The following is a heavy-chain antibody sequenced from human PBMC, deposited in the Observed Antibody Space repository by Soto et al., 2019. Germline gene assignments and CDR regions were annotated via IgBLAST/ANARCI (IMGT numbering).Heavy chain of an antibody. V-gene: IGHV3-15*07. D-gene: IGHD3-22*01. CDR1: GFTFSTAW. CDR3: TSDSLSTMILLRFDF. CDR2: IKSKINGGTT. Sequence: EVQLVESGGGLVKPGGSLTLSCAASGFTFSTAWINWVRQAPGKGLEWVGRIKSKINGGTTDFAASVKGRFAISRDDSTNMVYLQMHSLKPDDTAMYYCTSDSLSTMILLRFDFWGHGTLVTAS. J-gene: IGHJ4*01.